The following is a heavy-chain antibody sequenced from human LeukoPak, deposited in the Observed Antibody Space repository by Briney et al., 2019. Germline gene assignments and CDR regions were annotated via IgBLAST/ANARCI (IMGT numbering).Heavy chain of an antibody. CDR1: GGSISSYY. CDR2: IYYSGST. V-gene: IGHV4-59*01. Sequence: SETLSLTCTVSGGSISSYYWSWIGQPPGKGLEWIGYIYYSGSTNYNPSLKSRVTISVDTSKNQFSLKLSSVTAADTAVYYCARGYYDYVWGSYRQNYYFDYWGQGTLVTVSS. D-gene: IGHD3-16*02. CDR3: ARGYYDYVWGSYRQNYYFDY. J-gene: IGHJ4*02.